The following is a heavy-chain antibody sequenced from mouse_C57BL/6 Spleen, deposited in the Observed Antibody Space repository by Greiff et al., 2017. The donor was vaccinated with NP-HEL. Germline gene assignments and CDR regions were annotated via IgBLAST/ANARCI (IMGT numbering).Heavy chain of an antibody. J-gene: IGHJ4*01. CDR2: IDPNSGGT. Sequence: QVQLQQPGAELVKPGASVKLSCKASGYTFTSYWMHWVKQRPGRGLEWIGSIDPNSGGTKYNEKFKSKATLTVDKPSSTAYMQLSSLTSEDSAVYYCAREGYGSSFCAMDYWGQGTSVTVSS. CDR3: AREGYGSSFCAMDY. D-gene: IGHD1-1*01. V-gene: IGHV1-72*01. CDR1: GYTFTSYW.